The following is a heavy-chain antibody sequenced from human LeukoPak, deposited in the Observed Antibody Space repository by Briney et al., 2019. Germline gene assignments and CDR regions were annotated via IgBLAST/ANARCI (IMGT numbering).Heavy chain of an antibody. D-gene: IGHD1/OR15-1a*01. CDR3: ARDPRNKGFDP. Sequence: GGSLRLSCAASGFTFSGYWMHWARHAPGKGLVWVACIKGDGSDTGYADSVKGRFTISRDNAKNMLYLQMNSLRVEDTAVYYCARDPRNKGFDPWGQGTLVTVSA. J-gene: IGHJ5*02. CDR1: GFTFSGYW. V-gene: IGHV3-74*01. CDR2: IKGDGSDT.